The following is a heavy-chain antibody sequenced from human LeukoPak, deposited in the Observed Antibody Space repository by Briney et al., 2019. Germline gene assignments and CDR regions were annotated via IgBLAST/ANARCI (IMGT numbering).Heavy chain of an antibody. CDR1: GYTFTSYD. V-gene: IGHV1-8*01. D-gene: IGHD1-26*01. CDR3: ARGATTLGYYYYVDV. Sequence: ASVKVSCKASGYTFTSYDINWVRQATGQGLEWMGWMNPNSGNTGYAQKFQGRVTMTRNTSISTAYMELSSLRSEDTAVYYCARGATTLGYYYYVDVWGKGTTVTVSS. CDR2: MNPNSGNT. J-gene: IGHJ6*03.